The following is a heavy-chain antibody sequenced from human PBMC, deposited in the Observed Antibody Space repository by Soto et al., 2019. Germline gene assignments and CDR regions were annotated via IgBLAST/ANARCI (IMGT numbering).Heavy chain of an antibody. Sequence: QVQLQESGPGLVKPSETLSLTCTVSGGSITTYYWSWIRQPPGKGLEWIGYIYYSGSTNYSPSLKSRVTMSVNTSKKQCSLQVSSVTAADSAVYYCARWDGGDSSFDYWGQGTLVTVSS. V-gene: IGHV4-59*01. D-gene: IGHD3-16*01. CDR1: GGSITTYY. J-gene: IGHJ4*02. CDR3: ARWDGGDSSFDY. CDR2: IYYSGST.